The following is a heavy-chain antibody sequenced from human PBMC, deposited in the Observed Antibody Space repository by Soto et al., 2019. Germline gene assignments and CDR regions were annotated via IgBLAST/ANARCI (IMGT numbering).Heavy chain of an antibody. V-gene: IGHV4-31*03. CDR3: AREYTYGSNFFDC. D-gene: IGHD5-18*01. CDR2: ISHSGST. CDR1: GGSISSAAYY. Sequence: QVQLQESGPGLVKPSQTLSLSCTVSGGSISSAAYYWSWIRQHPGKGLEWIGYISHSGSTYYTPSRKRRVIISADTSKNQFSLNLTSVTAADTAVDYCAREYTYGSNFFDCWGQGALVTVSS. J-gene: IGHJ4*02.